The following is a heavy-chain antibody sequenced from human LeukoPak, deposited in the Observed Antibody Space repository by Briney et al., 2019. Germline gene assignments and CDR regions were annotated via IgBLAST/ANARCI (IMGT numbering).Heavy chain of an antibody. J-gene: IGHJ3*02. V-gene: IGHV1-46*01. Sequence: VASVKVSRKASGYTFTSYYAHWVRQAPGQGLEWMGIINPGGGRTSYAQKFQGRVTLTRDTSTSTVYMELSSLRSEDTAVYYCARDIIYDSSGYYYAGLDDAFDIWGQGTMVTVSS. CDR2: INPGGGRT. D-gene: IGHD3-22*01. CDR3: ARDIIYDSSGYYYAGLDDAFDI. CDR1: GYTFTSYY.